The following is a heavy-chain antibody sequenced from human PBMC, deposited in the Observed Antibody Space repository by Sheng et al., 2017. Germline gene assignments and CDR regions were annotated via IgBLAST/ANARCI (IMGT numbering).Heavy chain of an antibody. CDR2: INPGGSAK. CDR1: GFTFSTYW. J-gene: IGHJ4*02. D-gene: IGHD4-4*01. CDR3: AGWGDSNY. V-gene: IGHV3-7*01. Sequence: DVQLMESGGGLVQPGGSLRLSCADSGFTFSTYWMNWVRQPPGKGLEWVANINPGGSAKTYVDSVKGRFTISRDNAKNSLYLQMSSLRVEDTAVYYCAGWGDSNYWGQGTLVTVSS.